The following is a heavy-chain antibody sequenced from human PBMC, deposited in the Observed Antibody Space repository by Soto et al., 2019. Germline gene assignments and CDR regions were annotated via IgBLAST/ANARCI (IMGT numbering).Heavy chain of an antibody. D-gene: IGHD6-13*01. V-gene: IGHV3-21*01. CDR1: GFTFSSYS. CDR3: ARDSSSSWDNWFDP. Sequence: GGSLRLSCAASGFTFSSYSMNWVRQAPGKGLEWVSSISSSSSYIYYADSVKGRFTISRDNAKNSLYLQMNSLRAEDTAVYYCARDSSSSWDNWFDPWGQGTLVTVSS. J-gene: IGHJ5*02. CDR2: ISSSSSYI.